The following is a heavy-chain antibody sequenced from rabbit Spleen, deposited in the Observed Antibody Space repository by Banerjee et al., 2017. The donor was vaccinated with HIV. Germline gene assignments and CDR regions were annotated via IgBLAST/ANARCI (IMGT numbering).Heavy chain of an antibody. J-gene: IGHJ4*01. D-gene: IGHD4-2*01. CDR2: IDSGSSGFT. CDR1: GVSLSFSSY. Sequence: LVEYGGDVVQPGASLTLTCTASGVSLSFSSYMCWVRQAPGKGLEWIACIDSGSSGFTYFASWAKGRFTISKTSSTTVTLQMTTLTAADTATYFCARDKPGSRPYFNLWGQGTLVTVS. CDR3: ARDKPGSRPYFNL. V-gene: IGHV1S40*01.